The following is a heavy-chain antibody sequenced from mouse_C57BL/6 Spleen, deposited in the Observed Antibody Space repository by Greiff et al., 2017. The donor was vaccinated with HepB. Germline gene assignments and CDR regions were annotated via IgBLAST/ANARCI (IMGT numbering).Heavy chain of an antibody. CDR2: IRLKSDNYAT. J-gene: IGHJ2*01. CDR1: GFTFSNYW. CDR3: TGVGKTHYFDY. Sequence: EVKLEESGGGLVQPGGSMKLSCVASGFTFSNYWMNWVRQSPEKGLEWVARIRLKSDNYATHYAESVKGRFTISRDDSKSSVYLQMNNLRAEDTGIYYCTGVGKTHYFDYWGQGTTLTVSS. V-gene: IGHV6-3*01. D-gene: IGHD1-1*02.